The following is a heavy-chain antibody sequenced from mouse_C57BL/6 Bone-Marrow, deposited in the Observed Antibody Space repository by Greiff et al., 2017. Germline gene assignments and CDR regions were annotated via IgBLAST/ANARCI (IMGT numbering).Heavy chain of an antibody. CDR2: IDPENGDT. J-gene: IGHJ2*01. D-gene: IGHD1-1*01. CDR1: GFNIKDDY. V-gene: IGHV14-4*01. Sequence: VQLQQSGAELVRPGASVKLSCTASGFNIKDDYMHWVKQRPEQGLEWIGWIDPENGDTEYASKFQGKATITADTSSNTAYLQLSSLTSEDTAVYYCTTYDSSYGNYFDYWGQGTTLTVSS. CDR3: TTYDSSYGNYFDY.